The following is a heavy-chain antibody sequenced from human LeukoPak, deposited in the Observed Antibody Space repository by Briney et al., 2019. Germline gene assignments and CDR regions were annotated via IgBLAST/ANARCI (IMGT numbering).Heavy chain of an antibody. CDR1: GFTFSSYA. J-gene: IGHJ4*02. CDR3: AYDYVWGSYRYPPNY. V-gene: IGHV3-23*01. CDR2: ISGSGGST. D-gene: IGHD3-16*02. Sequence: PGGSLRLSCAASGFTFSSYAMSWVRQAPGKGLEWVSAISGSGGSTYYADSVKGRFTISRDNSKNTLYLQMNSLRAEDTAVYYCAYDYVWGSYRYPPNYWGQGTLVTVSS.